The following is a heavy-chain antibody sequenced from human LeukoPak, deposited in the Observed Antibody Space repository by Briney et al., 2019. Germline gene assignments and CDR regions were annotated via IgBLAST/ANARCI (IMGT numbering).Heavy chain of an antibody. CDR2: IYYSGST. V-gene: IGHV4-39*07. J-gene: IGHJ4*02. Sequence: PSETLSLTCTVSGGSISSSSYYWGWIRQPPGKGLEWIGSIYYSGSTYYNPSLKSRVTISVDTSKNQFSLKLSSVTAADTAVYYCARGKGSSTSQWGQGTLVTVSS. CDR3: ARGKGSSTSQ. D-gene: IGHD2-2*01. CDR1: GGSISSSSYY.